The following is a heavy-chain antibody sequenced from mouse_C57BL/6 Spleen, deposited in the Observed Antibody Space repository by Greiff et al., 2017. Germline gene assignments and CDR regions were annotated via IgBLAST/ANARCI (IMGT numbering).Heavy chain of an antibody. Sequence: QVQLQQSGAELARPGASVKLSCKASGYTFTSYGISWVKQRTGQGLEWIGEIYPRSGNTYYNEKFKGKATLTADKSSSTAYMELRSLTSEDSAVYFCARHYYGSSPSSMDYWGQGTSVTVSS. CDR1: GYTFTSYG. V-gene: IGHV1-81*01. D-gene: IGHD1-1*01. CDR3: ARHYYGSSPSSMDY. CDR2: IYPRSGNT. J-gene: IGHJ4*01.